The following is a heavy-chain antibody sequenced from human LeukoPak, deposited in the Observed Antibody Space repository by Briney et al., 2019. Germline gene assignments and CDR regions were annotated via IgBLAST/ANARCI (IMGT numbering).Heavy chain of an antibody. CDR2: ISRSGSTI. V-gene: IGHV3-11*04. CDR1: GFTFSDYY. CDR3: ASVAHDSSGYYVYYYYYMDV. Sequence: GGSLRLSCAASGFTFSDYYMSWIRQAPGKGLEWVSYISRSGSTIYYADSVKGRFTIPRDNAKNSLYLQMNSLRAEDTAVYYCASVAHDSSGYYVYYYYYMDVWGKGTTVTVSS. J-gene: IGHJ6*03. D-gene: IGHD3-22*01.